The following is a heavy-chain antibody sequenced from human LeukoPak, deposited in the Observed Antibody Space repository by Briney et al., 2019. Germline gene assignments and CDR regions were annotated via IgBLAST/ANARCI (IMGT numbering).Heavy chain of an antibody. V-gene: IGHV4-31*03. Sequence: SQTLSLTCTVSSGSISSGGYYWSWIRQHPGKGLEWIGYISYSGSTYYNPSLKSRVTISVDTSKSQFSLKLSSVSAADTAVYYCARVLFGVAIPYYFDSWGQGTLVTVSS. CDR1: SGSISSGGYY. D-gene: IGHD3-3*01. J-gene: IGHJ4*02. CDR2: ISYSGST. CDR3: ARVLFGVAIPYYFDS.